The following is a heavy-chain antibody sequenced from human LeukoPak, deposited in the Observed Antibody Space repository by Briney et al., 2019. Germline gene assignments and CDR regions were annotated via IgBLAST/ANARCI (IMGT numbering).Heavy chain of an antibody. D-gene: IGHD3-3*01. Sequence: SQTLSLTCTVSGGSISSGSYYWSWIRQPAGKGLEWIGRIYTSGSTNYNPSLKSRVTISVDTSKNQFSQKLSSVTAADTAVYYCARDSITIFGVVNDYWGQGTLVTVSS. CDR2: IYTSGST. CDR1: GGSISSGSYY. CDR3: ARDSITIFGVVNDY. V-gene: IGHV4-61*02. J-gene: IGHJ4*02.